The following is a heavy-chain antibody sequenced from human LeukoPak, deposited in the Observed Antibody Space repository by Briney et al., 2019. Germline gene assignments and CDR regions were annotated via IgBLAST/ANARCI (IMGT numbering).Heavy chain of an antibody. CDR2: IGTGGNT. Sequence: GGSLRLSCAASGFTFSRYDMHWVRQATGKGLEWISSIGTGGNTYYIGSVKGRFTISRENAKRSLYLKMNTLRAGDTAVYYCVRGGEIGFDSWGQGTLVTVSS. V-gene: IGHV3-13*04. CDR3: VRGGEIGFDS. J-gene: IGHJ5*01. D-gene: IGHD3-16*01. CDR1: GFTFSRYD.